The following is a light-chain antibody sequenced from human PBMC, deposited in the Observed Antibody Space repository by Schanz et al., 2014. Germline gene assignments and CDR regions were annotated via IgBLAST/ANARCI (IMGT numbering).Light chain of an antibody. CDR3: KV. V-gene: IGLV2-8*01. Sequence: QSALTQPPSASGSPGQSVTISCTGTSSDVGAYNYVSWYQQHPGKAPKLMIYEVSKRPSGVPDRFSGSKSGNTASLTVSGLQAEDEADYHQKVFGGGTKLTVL. J-gene: IGLJ3*02. CDR1: SSDVGAYNY. CDR2: EVS.